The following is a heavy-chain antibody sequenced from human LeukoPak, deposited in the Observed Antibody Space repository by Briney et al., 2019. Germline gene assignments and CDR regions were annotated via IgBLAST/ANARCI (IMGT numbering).Heavy chain of an antibody. V-gene: IGHV3-11*01. CDR3: AGGVLEARGWLQWMGTVYSMDV. CDR1: GFNFGDYY. D-gene: IGHD5-24*01. Sequence: KPGGSLRLSCVASGFNFGDYYMNWIRQSPGKGLEWISYMSSRSGIIYYGGSVKGRFTISRDNAKNSLYLQMNSLRPDDTAVYYCAGGVLEARGWLQWMGTVYSMDVWGQGTPVTVSS. J-gene: IGHJ6*02. CDR2: MSSRSGII.